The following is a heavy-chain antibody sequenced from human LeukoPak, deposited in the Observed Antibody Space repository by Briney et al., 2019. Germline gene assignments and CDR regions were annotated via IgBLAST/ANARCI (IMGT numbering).Heavy chain of an antibody. D-gene: IGHD6-19*01. J-gene: IGHJ4*02. Sequence: RASETLSPTCAVYGGSFSGYYWSLIRQPPGKGLEWIGEINHSGSTNYNPSLKSRVNISVDTSRNQFSLKLSSVTAADTAVYYCARPVSGSSGWYYNYWGQGTLVTVSS. V-gene: IGHV4-34*01. CDR1: GGSFSGYY. CDR2: INHSGST. CDR3: ARPVSGSSGWYYNY.